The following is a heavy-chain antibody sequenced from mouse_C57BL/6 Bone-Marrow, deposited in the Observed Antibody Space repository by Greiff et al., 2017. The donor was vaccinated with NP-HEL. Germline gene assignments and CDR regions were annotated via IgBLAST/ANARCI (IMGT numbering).Heavy chain of an antibody. V-gene: IGHV1-7*01. CDR1: GYTFTSYW. CDR2: INPSSGYT. Sequence: QVQLQQSGAELAKPGASVKLSCKASGYTFTSYWMHWVKQRPGQGLEWIGYINPSSGYTKYNQKFKDKATLTADKSSSTAYMQLSSLTYEDSAVYYCARRENYYGSRRYYYAMDYWGQGTSVTVSS. J-gene: IGHJ4*01. CDR3: ARRENYYGSRRYYYAMDY. D-gene: IGHD1-1*01.